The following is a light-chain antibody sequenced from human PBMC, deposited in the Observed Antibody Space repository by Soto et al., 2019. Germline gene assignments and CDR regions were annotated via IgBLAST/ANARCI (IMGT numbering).Light chain of an antibody. CDR1: QRISSY. V-gene: IGKV1-39*01. CDR3: QQSYSTPPT. J-gene: IGKJ1*01. CDR2: AAS. Sequence: DIQMTQSPSSLSASVGDRVTITCRASQRISSYLNWYQQKPGKAPKLLIYAASSLQSGVPSRFSGSGSGTDFTHTISSLQPEDFATYYCQQSYSTPPTFGQGTKVEIK.